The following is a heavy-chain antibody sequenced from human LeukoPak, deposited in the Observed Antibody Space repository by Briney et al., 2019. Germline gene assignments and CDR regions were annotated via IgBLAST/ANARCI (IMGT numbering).Heavy chain of an antibody. CDR2: IFHSGST. CDR3: ARGIYYLIEY. Sequence: SETLSVTCAVSGYSISSGDYWGWIRQSPGKGLEWIGNIFHSGSTYHNPSLKSRVTISLDTSKNEFSLKLSSVTAADTAVYYCARGIYYLIEYWGQGTLVTVSS. D-gene: IGHD3-10*01. J-gene: IGHJ4*02. CDR1: GYSISSGDY. V-gene: IGHV4-38-2*01.